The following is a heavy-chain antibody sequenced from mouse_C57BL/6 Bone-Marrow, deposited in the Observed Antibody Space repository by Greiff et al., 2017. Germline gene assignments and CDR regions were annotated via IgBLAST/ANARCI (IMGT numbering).Heavy chain of an antibody. CDR1: GYTFTSYW. D-gene: IGHD1-1*01. V-gene: IGHV1-69*01. J-gene: IGHJ3*01. CDR2: IDPSDSYT. Sequence: QVQLKQPGAELVMPGASVKLSCKASGYTFTSYWMHWVKQRPGQGLEWIGEIDPSDSYTNYNQKFKGKSTLTVDKSSSTAYMQLSSLTSEDSAVYYCARPYGSSLFAYWGQGTLVTVSA. CDR3: ARPYGSSLFAY.